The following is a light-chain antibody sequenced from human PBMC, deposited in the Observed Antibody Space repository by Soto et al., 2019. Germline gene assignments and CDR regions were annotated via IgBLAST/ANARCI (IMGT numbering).Light chain of an antibody. J-gene: IGKJ2*01. CDR1: QTIANY. CDR2: AAS. CDR3: HQSHSSPYT. Sequence: DIQMTQSPSSLSASVGDRVTISCRPSQTIANYLNWYQHKPGNAPKLLIYAASSLQTRVPSRFSGSGSGTDFTLTINSLQPEDFATYFCHQSHSSPYTFGQGTMLEIK. V-gene: IGKV1-39*01.